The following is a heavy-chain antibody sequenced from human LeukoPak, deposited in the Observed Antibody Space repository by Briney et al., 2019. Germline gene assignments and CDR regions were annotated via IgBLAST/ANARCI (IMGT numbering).Heavy chain of an antibody. CDR3: ARKNYAHPPHVVFDI. D-gene: IGHD1-7*01. Sequence: PSETLSLTCTVSGGSISSYYWSWIRQPAGKGLEWIGRIYTSGSTNYNPSLKSRVTMSVDTSKNQFSLKLSSVTAADTAVYYCARKNYAHPPHVVFDIWGKGKMVTVFS. CDR1: GGSISSYY. V-gene: IGHV4-4*07. J-gene: IGHJ3*02. CDR2: IYTSGST.